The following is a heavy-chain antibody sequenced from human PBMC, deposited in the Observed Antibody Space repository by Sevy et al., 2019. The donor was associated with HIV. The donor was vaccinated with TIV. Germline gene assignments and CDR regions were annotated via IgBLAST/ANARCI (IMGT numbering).Heavy chain of an antibody. J-gene: IGHJ4*02. D-gene: IGHD2-15*01. CDR3: VRDGLASATDFAY. Sequence: GGSLRLSCEVSGFTFSNYWMTWVRQAPGKGLEWVANIKEDGSDKYYGDSVKGRFSISRDNAKNSLYLEMNSLRAEDTAVYYCVRDGLASATDFAYWGQGTLVTVSS. CDR1: GFTFSNYW. CDR2: IKEDGSDK. V-gene: IGHV3-7*01.